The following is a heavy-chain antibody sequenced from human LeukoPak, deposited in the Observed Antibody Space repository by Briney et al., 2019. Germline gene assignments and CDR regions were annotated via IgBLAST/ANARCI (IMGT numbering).Heavy chain of an antibody. V-gene: IGHV3-23*01. CDR1: GFSFSRYS. J-gene: IGHJ4*02. CDR2: ITESDDIT. Sequence: GGSLRLSCAASGFSFSRYSMSWVRQAPGKGLEWGSVITESDDITYYADSVKGRFTISRDHAKDTLYVQMNSLRAEDTAVYYCAKAIAQGSTSASTEQYFWGQGTLVTVSS. CDR3: AKAIAQGSTSASTEQYF.